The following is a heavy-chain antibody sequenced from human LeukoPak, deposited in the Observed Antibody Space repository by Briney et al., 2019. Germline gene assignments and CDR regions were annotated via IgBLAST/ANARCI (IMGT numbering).Heavy chain of an antibody. D-gene: IGHD2-15*01. J-gene: IGHJ4*02. V-gene: IGHV3-69-1*01. CDR1: GFIFSSHN. Sequence: TGGSLRLPCAASGFIFSSHNMNWVRQAPGKGLEWVSCITSNNDIKYSEAVKGRFTISRDNNKNSLYLQMNSLRGEDTAVYYCARYCRGSCYSGLLWGQGTLVTVSS. CDR3: ARYCRGSCYSGLL. CDR2: ITSNNDI.